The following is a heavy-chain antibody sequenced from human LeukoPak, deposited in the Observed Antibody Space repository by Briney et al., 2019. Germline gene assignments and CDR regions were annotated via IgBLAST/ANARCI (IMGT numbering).Heavy chain of an antibody. CDR2: IYPGDSDT. J-gene: IGHJ4*02. CDR1: GYSFTSYW. V-gene: IGHV5-51*01. Sequence: GESLKISCKGSGYSFTSYWIGWVRQMPGKGLEWMGIIYPGDSDTRYSPSFQGQVTISADKSISTAYLQWSSLKASDTAMYYCARSDCGMATIKGYFDYWGQGTLVTVSS. D-gene: IGHD5-24*01. CDR3: ARSDCGMATIKGYFDY.